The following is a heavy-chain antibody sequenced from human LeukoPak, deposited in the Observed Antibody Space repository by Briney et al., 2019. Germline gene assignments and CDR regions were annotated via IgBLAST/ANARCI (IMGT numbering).Heavy chain of an antibody. D-gene: IGHD6-13*01. CDR2: IYHSGST. Sequence: SETLSLTCTVSGGSISSGGYYWSWIRQPPGKGLEWIGYIYHSGSTYYNPSLKSRVTISVDKSKNQFSLKLSSVTAADTAVYYCARGLVLAAAPRWFDPWGQGTLVTVSS. J-gene: IGHJ5*02. CDR1: GGSISSGGYY. V-gene: IGHV4-30-2*01. CDR3: ARGLVLAAAPRWFDP.